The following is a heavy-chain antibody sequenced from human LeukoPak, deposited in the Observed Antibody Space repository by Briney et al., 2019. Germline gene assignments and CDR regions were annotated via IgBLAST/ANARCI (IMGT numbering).Heavy chain of an antibody. CDR2: INTDGSTT. D-gene: IGHD2-8*01. J-gene: IGHJ4*02. V-gene: IGHV3-74*01. CDR1: GFTFSGYW. CDR3: ARAGVSYSTDN. Sequence: PGGSLRLSCAASGFTFSGYWMHWVRQAPGKGLVWVSRINTDGSTTTYADSVKGRFTVSRDNAKNTLYLQTNSLRAEDTAVYYCARAGVSYSTDNWGQGTLVTVSS.